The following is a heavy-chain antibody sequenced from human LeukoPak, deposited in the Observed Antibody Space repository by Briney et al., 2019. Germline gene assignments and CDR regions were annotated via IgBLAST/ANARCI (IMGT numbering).Heavy chain of an antibody. J-gene: IGHJ4*02. V-gene: IGHV1-69*04. Sequence: SVKVSCKASGYTFTGYYMHWVRQAPGQGLEWMGRIIPILGIANYAQKFQGRVTITADKSTSTAYMELSSLRSEDTAVYYCARAVYGSGLFLGYWGQGTLVTVSS. D-gene: IGHD3-10*01. CDR1: GYTFTGYY. CDR3: ARAVYGSGLFLGY. CDR2: IIPILGIA.